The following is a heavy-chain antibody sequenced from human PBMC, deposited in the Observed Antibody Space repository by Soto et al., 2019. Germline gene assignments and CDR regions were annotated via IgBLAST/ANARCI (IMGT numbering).Heavy chain of an antibody. Sequence: SVKVSCKASGFTFTSSAVQWVRQARGQRLEWIGWIVVGSGNTNYAQKFQERVTITRDMSTSTAYMELSSLRSEDTAVYYCAAIGPTVTMVDYWGQGTLVTVSS. D-gene: IGHD4-17*01. V-gene: IGHV1-58*01. CDR2: IVVGSGNT. CDR1: GFTFTSSA. CDR3: AAIGPTVTMVDY. J-gene: IGHJ4*02.